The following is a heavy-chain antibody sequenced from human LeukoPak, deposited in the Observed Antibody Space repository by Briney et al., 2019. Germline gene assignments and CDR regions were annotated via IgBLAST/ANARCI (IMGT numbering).Heavy chain of an antibody. CDR3: ARGRPGLSAAGDFDY. D-gene: IGHD6-13*01. CDR1: GFTFSSHW. J-gene: IGHJ4*02. Sequence: GGSLRLSCAASGFTFSSHWMSWLRQAQGKGLEWVANIKQDGSDEFYVDSVKGRFTIFRDNAKNSLYLQMNSLRAEDTAVYYCARGRPGLSAAGDFDYWGQGTLVTVSS. CDR2: IKQDGSDE. V-gene: IGHV3-7*05.